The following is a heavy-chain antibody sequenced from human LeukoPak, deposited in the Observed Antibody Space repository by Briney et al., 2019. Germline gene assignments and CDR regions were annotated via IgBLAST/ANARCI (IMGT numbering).Heavy chain of an antibody. D-gene: IGHD3-10*01. CDR1: YDSIRRFY. CDR2: IYYSGST. CDR3: ARTIDGFDI. Sequence: SETLSLTCTASYDSIRRFYWSWIRQPPGKGLEWIGYIYYSGSTNYSSSLKSRVTISVDTSKNQLSLELKSVTAADTAVYYCARTIDGFDIWGQGTMVTVSS. J-gene: IGHJ3*02. V-gene: IGHV4-59*08.